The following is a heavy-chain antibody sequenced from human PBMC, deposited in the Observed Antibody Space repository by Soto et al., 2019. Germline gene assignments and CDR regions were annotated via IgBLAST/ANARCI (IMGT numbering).Heavy chain of an antibody. CDR3: AVRLRYCSGGSCSAGWFDP. CDR1: GGSISSSSYY. J-gene: IGHJ5*02. D-gene: IGHD2-15*01. Sequence: SETLSLTCTVSGGSISSSSYYWGWIRQPPGKGLEWIGSIYYSGSTYYNPSLKSRVTISVDTSKNQFSLKLSSVTAADTAVYYCAVRLRYCSGGSCSAGWFDPWGQGTLVNVS. CDR2: IYYSGST. V-gene: IGHV4-39*01.